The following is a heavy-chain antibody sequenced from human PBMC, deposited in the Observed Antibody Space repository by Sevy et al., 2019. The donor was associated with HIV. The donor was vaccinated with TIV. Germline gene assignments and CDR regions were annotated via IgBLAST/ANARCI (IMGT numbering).Heavy chain of an antibody. D-gene: IGHD2-15*01. V-gene: IGHV3-30-3*01. Sequence: GGSLRLSCAASVFTFSSYAMHWVRQAPGKGLEWVAVISYDGSNKYYADSVKGRFTISRDNSKNTLYLQMNSLRAEDTAVYYCARTDIVVVVAATPPGWFDPWGQGTLVTVSS. CDR1: VFTFSSYA. CDR3: ARTDIVVVVAATPPGWFDP. J-gene: IGHJ5*02. CDR2: ISYDGSNK.